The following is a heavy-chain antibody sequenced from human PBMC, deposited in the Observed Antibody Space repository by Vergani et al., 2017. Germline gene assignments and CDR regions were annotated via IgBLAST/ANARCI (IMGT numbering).Heavy chain of an antibody. CDR2: FDPENGET. D-gene: IGHD3-3*01. CDR3: ATLEEAFDI. Sequence: VQLVQSGAEVKKPGASVKVSCKVSGYTLTELSIHWVRQAPGKGLEWMGGFDPENGETIYAQKFQDRVTMIEDTPTDTVYMELSSLRSDDTAVYYCATLEEAFDIWGQGTMVTVSS. V-gene: IGHV1-24*01. CDR1: GYTLTELS. J-gene: IGHJ3*02.